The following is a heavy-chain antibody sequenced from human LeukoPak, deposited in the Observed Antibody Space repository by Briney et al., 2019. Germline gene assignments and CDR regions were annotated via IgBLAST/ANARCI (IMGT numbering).Heavy chain of an antibody. V-gene: IGHV4-4*07. CDR2: IYTSGST. Sequence: SETLSLTCTVSGGSISSYYWSWIRQPAGKGLEWIGRIYTSGSTNYNPSLKSRVTISVDTSKNQSSLKLSSVTAADTAVYYCARDRGYYDSSGYYYYFDYWGQGTLVTVSS. CDR3: ARDRGYYDSSGYYYYFDY. CDR1: GGSISSYY. D-gene: IGHD3-22*01. J-gene: IGHJ4*02.